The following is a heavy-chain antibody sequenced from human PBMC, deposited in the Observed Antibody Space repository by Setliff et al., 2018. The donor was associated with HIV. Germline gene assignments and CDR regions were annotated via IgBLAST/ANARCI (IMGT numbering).Heavy chain of an antibody. CDR3: ARGPQYNFWGGYLGL. Sequence: GGSLRLSCAASGFTFSNYGMYWVRQAPGKGLEWVSAISGSGGSTLYADSVKGRFIISRDNAKNTLYLQMNSLRAEDTAVYYCARGPQYNFWGGYLGLWGQGTLVTVSS. CDR2: ISGSGGST. J-gene: IGHJ4*02. CDR1: GFTFSNYG. V-gene: IGHV3-23*01. D-gene: IGHD3-3*01.